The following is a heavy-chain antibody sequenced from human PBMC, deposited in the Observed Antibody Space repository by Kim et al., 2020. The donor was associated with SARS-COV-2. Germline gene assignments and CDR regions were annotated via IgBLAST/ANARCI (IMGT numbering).Heavy chain of an antibody. Sequence: ASVKVSCKASGYTFSSYAMSWVRQAPGQGLEWMGRIITNTGKATYAQGFTGRFIFSVDTSVSTAYMQLSSLKAEDTAVYYCAREDNYGILGPTNYWGEGT. V-gene: IGHV7-4-1*02. D-gene: IGHD3-9*01. CDR2: IITNTGKA. CDR3: AREDNYGILGPTNY. J-gene: IGHJ4*02. CDR1: GYTFSSYA.